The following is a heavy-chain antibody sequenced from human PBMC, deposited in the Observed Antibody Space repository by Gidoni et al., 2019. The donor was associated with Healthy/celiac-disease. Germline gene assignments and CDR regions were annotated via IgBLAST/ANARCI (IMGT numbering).Heavy chain of an antibody. J-gene: IGHJ5*02. CDR3: ARKSRGPAATNWFDP. V-gene: IGHV1-69*01. Sequence: QVQLVQSGAEVKKPGSSVKVYCKASGGTFSSNAISWVRQAPGQGLEWMGGIIPIFGTANYAQKFQGRVTITADESTSTAYMELSSLRSEDTAVYYCARKSRGPAATNWFDPWGQGTLVTVSS. CDR2: IIPIFGTA. CDR1: GGTFSSNA. D-gene: IGHD2-2*01.